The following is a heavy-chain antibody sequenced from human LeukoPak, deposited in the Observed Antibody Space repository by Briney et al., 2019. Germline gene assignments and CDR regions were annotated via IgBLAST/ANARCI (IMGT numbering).Heavy chain of an antibody. V-gene: IGHV3-30*18. Sequence: GGSLRLSCAASGFTFNNYGMHWVRQVPGKGLKWVAVVSYDASEKFYEDSVKGRFTISRDNSKNTLPLQMNSLRAEDTAVYYCVKELRGYSYGEHWGQGTLVTVSS. J-gene: IGHJ4*02. CDR2: VSYDASEK. CDR1: GFTFNNYG. CDR3: VKELRGYSYGEH. D-gene: IGHD5-18*01.